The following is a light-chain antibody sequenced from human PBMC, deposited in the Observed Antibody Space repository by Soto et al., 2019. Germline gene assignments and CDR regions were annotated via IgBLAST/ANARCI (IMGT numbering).Light chain of an antibody. CDR3: SAYTSSTHVV. CDR1: SSDVGGYNY. V-gene: IGLV2-14*01. J-gene: IGLJ2*01. Sequence: QSALTQPASVSVSPGQSIPISCTGTSSDVGGYNYVSWYQQHPGKAPKLMIYEVSNRPSAVSNRFSGSKSGNTASLTISGLQAEDEADYYCSAYTSSTHVVFGGGTKLTVL. CDR2: EVS.